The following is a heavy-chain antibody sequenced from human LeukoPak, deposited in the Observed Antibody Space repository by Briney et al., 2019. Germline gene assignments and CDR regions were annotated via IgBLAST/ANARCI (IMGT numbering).Heavy chain of an antibody. CDR3: TRGYCSSTSCQQAFDY. CDR1: GFTFSSYS. CDR2: IRSKAYGGTT. D-gene: IGHD2-2*01. J-gene: IGHJ4*02. Sequence: GGSLRLSCAASGFTFSSYSMNWVRQAPGKGLEWVGFIRSKAYGGTTEYAASVKGRFTISRDDSKSIAYLQMNSLKTEDTAVYYCTRGYCSSTSCQQAFDYWGQGTLVTVSS. V-gene: IGHV3-49*04.